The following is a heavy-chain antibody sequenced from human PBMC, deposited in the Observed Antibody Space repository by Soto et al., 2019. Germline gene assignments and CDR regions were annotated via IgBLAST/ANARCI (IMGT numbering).Heavy chain of an antibody. Sequence: QITLKESGPSLLRPTQTLTLTCTYSGFSRSSSGVGVCWVRQPPGQALEWLTFIYWDDDKRTNLSLKTRLTTTKDTSKNRVVLTMTNMDPAETASYYCARLVVAGITYYFGSWGQGTLVIVSS. CDR3: ARLVVAGITYYFGS. J-gene: IGHJ5*01. CDR1: GFSRSSSGVG. V-gene: IGHV2-5*02. CDR2: IYWDDDK. D-gene: IGHD6-19*01.